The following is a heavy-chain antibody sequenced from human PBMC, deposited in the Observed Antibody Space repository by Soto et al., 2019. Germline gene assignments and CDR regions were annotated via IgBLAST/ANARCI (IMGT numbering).Heavy chain of an antibody. J-gene: IGHJ4*02. CDR3: VKDRGYCSGGSCLYFDY. CDR2: ISSNGGST. Sequence: PGGSLRLSCAASGFTFSSYAMHWVRQAPGKGLEYVSAISSNGGSTYYADSVKGRFTISRDNSKNTLYLQMSSLRAADTAVYYCVKDRGYCSGGSCLYFDYWGQGTLVTVSS. CDR1: GFTFSSYA. V-gene: IGHV3-64D*06. D-gene: IGHD2-15*01.